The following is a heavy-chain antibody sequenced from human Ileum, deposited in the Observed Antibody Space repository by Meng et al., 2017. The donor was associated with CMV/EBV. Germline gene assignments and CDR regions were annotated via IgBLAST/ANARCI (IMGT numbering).Heavy chain of an antibody. CDR1: GFDVSSNY. CDR3: ARDYSHGGCDI. CDR2: IYSSGST. V-gene: IGHV3-53*01. D-gene: IGHD1-26*01. Sequence: GESLKISCAASGFDVSSNYMSWVRQAPGKGLEWLSVIYSSGSTFYAGSVEGRFTISRDNSKNTPCLQMNSLRVEDTAVYYCARDYSHGGCDIWGQGTMVTVSS. J-gene: IGHJ3*02.